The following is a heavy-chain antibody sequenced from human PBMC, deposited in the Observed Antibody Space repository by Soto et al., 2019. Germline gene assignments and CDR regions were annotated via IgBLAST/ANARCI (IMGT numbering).Heavy chain of an antibody. V-gene: IGHV1-18*04. CDR2: IRPNDGHT. CDR1: GYTFTGYH. D-gene: IGHD4-4*01. Sequence: ASVKVSCKASGYTFTGYHMHWVRQAPGQGLEWMGWIRPNDGHTNYAQKFQDRVTMTRDTSTTTVYMDIRSLGSDDTAVYYCAIIGSGDYSDFDYWGQGTLVTVSS. CDR3: AIIGSGDYSDFDY. J-gene: IGHJ4*02.